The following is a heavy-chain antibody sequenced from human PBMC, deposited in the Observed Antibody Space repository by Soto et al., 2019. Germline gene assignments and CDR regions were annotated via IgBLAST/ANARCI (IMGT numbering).Heavy chain of an antibody. CDR2: TIPILAIT. V-gene: IGHV1-69*04. Sequence: SVKVSCKTLGDTFSTYPITWVRQAPGQGLEWMGRTIPILAITDYAQKFQGRVTITADRSTTTAYMELSSPNFEDTAVYYCARGGDGSGSESVFDIWGQGTMVTVSS. CDR3: ARGGDGSGSESVFDI. D-gene: IGHD3-22*01. J-gene: IGHJ3*02. CDR1: GDTFSTYP.